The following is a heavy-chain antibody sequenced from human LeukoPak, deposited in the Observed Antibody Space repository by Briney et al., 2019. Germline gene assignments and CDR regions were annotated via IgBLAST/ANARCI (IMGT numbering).Heavy chain of an antibody. CDR2: IKQDGSEK. J-gene: IGHJ4*02. V-gene: IGHV3-7*04. CDR3: GRFTRSGDSVY. Sequence: GGSLRLSCAASGFTFSSYWMSWVRQAPGKGLEWVANIKQDGSEKQYVDSVKGRFAISRDNAENSMYLQMNSLKAEDTAVYYCGRFTRSGDSVYWGQGTLVTVSS. D-gene: IGHD7-27*01. CDR1: GFTFSSYW.